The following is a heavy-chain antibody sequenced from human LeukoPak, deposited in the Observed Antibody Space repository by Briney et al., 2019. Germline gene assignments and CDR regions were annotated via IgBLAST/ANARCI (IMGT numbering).Heavy chain of an antibody. CDR2: INAGNGNT. CDR1: GYTFTIYA. D-gene: IGHD3-3*01. J-gene: IGHJ5*02. V-gene: IGHV1-3*01. Sequence: RASVNVSCKASGYTFTIYAMHWVRQAPGQRLEWMGWINAGNGNTKYSQKFQGRVTITRDTSASTAYMELSSLRSEDTAVYYCARASRITSWFDPWGQGTLVTVSS. CDR3: ARASRITSWFDP.